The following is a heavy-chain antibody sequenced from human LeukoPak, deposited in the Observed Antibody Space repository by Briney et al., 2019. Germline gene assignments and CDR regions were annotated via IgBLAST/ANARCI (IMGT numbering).Heavy chain of an antibody. Sequence: SETLSLTCTVSGGSISSYYWSWIRQPAGKGLEWIGRIYTSGSTNYNPSLKSRVTMSVDTSKNQFSLKLSSVTAADTAVYYCARETDYYGSGSPPLGFDYWGQGTLVTVSS. CDR2: IYTSGST. V-gene: IGHV4-4*07. J-gene: IGHJ4*02. D-gene: IGHD3-10*01. CDR3: ARETDYYGSGSPPLGFDY. CDR1: GGSISSYY.